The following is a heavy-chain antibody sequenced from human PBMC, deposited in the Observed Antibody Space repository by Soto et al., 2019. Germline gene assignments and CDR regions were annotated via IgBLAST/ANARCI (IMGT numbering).Heavy chain of an antibody. CDR3: ARDLPLVDFDY. J-gene: IGHJ4*02. V-gene: IGHV4-4*07. Sequence: TQSLTCTVSGGAIGSYYWSWLRQPAGKGLEWIGRIYTSGSTNYNPSLKSRVTMSVDTSKNQFSLKLSSVTAAYTAVYYCARDLPLVDFDYWVQGTLVIGFS. CDR1: GGAIGSYY. D-gene: IGHD2-8*02. CDR2: IYTSGST.